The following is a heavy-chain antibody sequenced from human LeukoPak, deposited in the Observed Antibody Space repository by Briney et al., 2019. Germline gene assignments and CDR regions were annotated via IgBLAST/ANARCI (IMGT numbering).Heavy chain of an antibody. CDR1: GYTFTSYG. V-gene: IGHV1-18*01. CDR2: ISAYNGNT. D-gene: IGHD5-24*01. CDR3: ATWNGWLQILDY. J-gene: IGHJ4*02. Sequence: ASVKVSCKASGYTFTSYGISWVRQAPGQGLEWVGWISAYNGNTNYAQKLQGRVTMTTDTSTSTAYMEQRSLRSDDTAVYYCATWNGWLQILDYWRQGTLVTVSS.